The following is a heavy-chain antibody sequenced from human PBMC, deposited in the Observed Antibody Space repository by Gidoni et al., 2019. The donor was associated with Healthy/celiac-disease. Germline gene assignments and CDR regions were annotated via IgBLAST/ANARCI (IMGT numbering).Heavy chain of an antibody. D-gene: IGHD5-12*01. CDR3: AHSVDIVATIQDNWFDP. V-gene: IGHV2-5*02. CDR2: IYWDDDK. Sequence: QITLKESGPTLVKPTQTLTLPCTFSGFSLSTSGVGVGWIRQPPGKALEWLALIYWDDDKRYSPSLKSRLTITKDTSKNQVVLTMTNMDPVDTATYDCAHSVDIVATIQDNWFDPWGQGTLVTVSS. CDR1: GFSLSTSGVG. J-gene: IGHJ5*02.